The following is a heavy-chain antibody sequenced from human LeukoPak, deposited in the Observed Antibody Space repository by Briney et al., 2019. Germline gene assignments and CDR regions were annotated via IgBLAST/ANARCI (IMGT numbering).Heavy chain of an antibody. D-gene: IGHD4-17*01. J-gene: IGHJ5*02. V-gene: IGHV4-31*03. Sequence: SQTLSLTCTVSGGSISSGGYYWSWIRQHPGTGLEWIGYIYYSGSTYYNPSLKSRVTISVDTSKNQFSLKLSSVTAADTAVYYCARVEYGDYVGSPNWFDPWGQGTLVTVSS. CDR1: GGSISSGGYY. CDR3: ARVEYGDYVGSPNWFDP. CDR2: IYYSGST.